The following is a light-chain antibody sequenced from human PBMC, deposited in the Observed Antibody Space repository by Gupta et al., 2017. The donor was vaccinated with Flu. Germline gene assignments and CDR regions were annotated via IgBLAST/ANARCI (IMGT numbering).Light chain of an antibody. CDR3: CSYAGGYTLI. CDR2: DVS. J-gene: IGLJ2*01. V-gene: IGLV2-11*01. CDR1: Y. Sequence: YVSWHQHHPAKAPKLMIYDVSKRPSGVPDRFSGSKSGNTASLTISGRQADEETDYYCCSYAGGYTLIFGGGTKLTVL.